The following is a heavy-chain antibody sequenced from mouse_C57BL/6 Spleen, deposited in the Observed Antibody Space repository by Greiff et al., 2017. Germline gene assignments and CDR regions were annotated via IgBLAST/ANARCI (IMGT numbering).Heavy chain of an antibody. D-gene: IGHD2-4*01. V-gene: IGHV1-55*01. J-gene: IGHJ4*01. CDR3: ARNDCDGGYYAMDY. CDR2: IYPGSGST. Sequence: QVQLQQPGAELVKPGASVKMSCKASGYTFTSYWITRVKQRPGQGLEWIGDIYPGSGSTNYNEKFKSKATLTVDTSSSTAYMQLRRLTSEDSAVXDCARNDCDGGYYAMDYWGQGTSVTVSS. CDR1: GYTFTSYW.